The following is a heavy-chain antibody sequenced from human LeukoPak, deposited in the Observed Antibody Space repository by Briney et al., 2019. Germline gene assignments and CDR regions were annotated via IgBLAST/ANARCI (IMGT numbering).Heavy chain of an antibody. CDR3: ARQWLVEENWFDP. D-gene: IGHD6-19*01. J-gene: IGHJ5*02. CDR1: GYSFTSYW. Sequence: GESLKISCKGSGYSFTSYWIGWVRQMPGKGLEWMGIIHPGDSDTRYSPSFQGQVTISADKSLSTAYLQWRSLKASDTAMYYCARQWLVEENWFDPWGQGTLVTVST. V-gene: IGHV5-51*01. CDR2: IHPGDSDT.